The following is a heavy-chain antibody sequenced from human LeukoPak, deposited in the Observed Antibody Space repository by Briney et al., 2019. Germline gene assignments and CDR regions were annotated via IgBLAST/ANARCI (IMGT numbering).Heavy chain of an antibody. CDR3: AKDPTHGWGFEN. V-gene: IGHV3-30*02. CDR1: GFTFSTYG. Sequence: GGSLRLSCATSGFTFSTYGMQWVRQAPGKGREWVAFIQNDASKKYYADSVKGRFTISRDNSKNTLYLQLNSLRAEDTAVYYCAKDPTHGWGFENWGQGTLVTVSS. CDR2: IQNDASKK. D-gene: IGHD6-19*01. J-gene: IGHJ4*02.